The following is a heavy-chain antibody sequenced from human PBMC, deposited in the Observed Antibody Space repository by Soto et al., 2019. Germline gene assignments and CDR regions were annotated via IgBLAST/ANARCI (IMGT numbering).Heavy chain of an antibody. CDR3: VGSGYSPFDY. CDR2: LYYSGST. CDR1: GGSISSSGYY. J-gene: IGHJ4*02. Sequence: PSETLSLTCTVSGGSISSSGYYWGWIRQPPGKGLEWIGSLYYSGSTYYNPSLKSRVTISVDTSKNQFSLKLSSVTAADTAVYYCVGSGYSPFDYWGQGTLVTVSS. D-gene: IGHD3-22*01. V-gene: IGHV4-39*01.